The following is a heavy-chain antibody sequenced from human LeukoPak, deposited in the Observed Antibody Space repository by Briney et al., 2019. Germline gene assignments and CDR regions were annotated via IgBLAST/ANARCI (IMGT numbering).Heavy chain of an antibody. Sequence: PSETLSLTCAVYGGSFSGYYWSWIRQPPGKGLEWIGGINHSGSTNYNPSLKSRVTISVDTSKNQFSLKLSSVTAADTAVYYCAREYCSSTSCIDYWGQGTPVTVSS. CDR1: GGSFSGYY. CDR3: AREYCSSTSCIDY. CDR2: INHSGST. V-gene: IGHV4-34*01. J-gene: IGHJ4*02. D-gene: IGHD2-2*01.